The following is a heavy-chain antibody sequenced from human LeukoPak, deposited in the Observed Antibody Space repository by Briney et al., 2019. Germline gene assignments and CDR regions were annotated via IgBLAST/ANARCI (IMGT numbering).Heavy chain of an antibody. Sequence: PGGSLRLSCAASGFIFKDYGMSWVRQVPGKRLEWVSGINWSGDTTGYLDSVKGRFTISRDNAKNSLYLQMNSLRAEDTAVYYCASTSSSWYFGYYFDYWGQGTLVTVSS. CDR2: INWSGDTT. J-gene: IGHJ4*02. V-gene: IGHV3-20*04. D-gene: IGHD6-13*01. CDR3: ASTSSSWYFGYYFDY. CDR1: GFIFKDYG.